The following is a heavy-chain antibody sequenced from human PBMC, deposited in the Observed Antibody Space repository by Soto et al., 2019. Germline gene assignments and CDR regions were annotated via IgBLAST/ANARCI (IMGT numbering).Heavy chain of an antibody. CDR3: ARDSGYYDFWSGYYGPFDY. Sequence: GGSLRLSCAASGFTFSDYYMSWIRQAPGKGLEWVSYISSSSSTIYYADSVKGRFTISRDNAKNSLYLQMNSLRAEDTAVYYCARDSGYYDFWSGYYGPFDYWGQGTLVTVSS. D-gene: IGHD3-3*01. CDR2: ISSSSSTI. J-gene: IGHJ4*02. CDR1: GFTFSDYY. V-gene: IGHV3-11*04.